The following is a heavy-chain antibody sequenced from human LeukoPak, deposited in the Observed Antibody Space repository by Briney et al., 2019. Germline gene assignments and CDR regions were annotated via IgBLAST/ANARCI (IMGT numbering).Heavy chain of an antibody. CDR1: GGSFSGYY. CDR3: ASSYGDLDY. J-gene: IGHJ4*02. Sequence: SETLSLTCAVYGGSFSGYYWSWIRQPPGKGLEWTGEINHSGSTNYNPSLKSRVTISVDTSKNQFSLKLSSVTAADTAVYYCASSYGDLDYWGQGTLVT. D-gene: IGHD4-17*01. V-gene: IGHV4-34*01. CDR2: INHSGST.